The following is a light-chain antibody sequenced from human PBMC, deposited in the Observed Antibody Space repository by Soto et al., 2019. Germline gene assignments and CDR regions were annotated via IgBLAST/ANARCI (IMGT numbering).Light chain of an antibody. Sequence: DLQMTHSPSTLSAPVGDRVTITCRASQRISTWLAWYQQKPGRALELLIHDVSSLQSGDPSRFSGSGSGTEFTLTISSLQPDDFAPYYCQQYNSYWYTFGQGTKLEIK. CDR1: QRISTW. CDR2: DVS. V-gene: IGKV1-5*01. J-gene: IGKJ2*01. CDR3: QQYNSYWYT.